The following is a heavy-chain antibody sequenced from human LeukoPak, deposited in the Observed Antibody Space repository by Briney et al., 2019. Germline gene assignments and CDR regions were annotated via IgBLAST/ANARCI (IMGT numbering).Heavy chain of an antibody. CDR2: IHHSGST. J-gene: IGHJ5*02. D-gene: IGHD6-13*01. CDR1: GYSITSGSGYY. V-gene: IGHV4-38-2*02. Sequence: PSETLSLTCTVSGYSITSGSGYYWGWIRQPPGKGLEWIGSIHHSGSTYNNPSIKSRVTISVDTSKNQFSLKLSSVTAADTAVYYCARMGAAAGIPLEPRPKPYPSNWFDPWGQGTLVTVSS. CDR3: ARMGAAAGIPLEPRPKPYPSNWFDP.